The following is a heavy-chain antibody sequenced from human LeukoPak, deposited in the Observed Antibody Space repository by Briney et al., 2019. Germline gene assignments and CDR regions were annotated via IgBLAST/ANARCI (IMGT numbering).Heavy chain of an antibody. CDR1: GFTVSSDY. Sequence: GGSLRLSCAASGFTVSSDYVSWVRQAPGKGLEWVSVIYSNNSTSYADSVKGRFTISRDNSKNALYLQMGSLRAEDMAVYYCAIQIRGVVYWGQGTLVTVSS. D-gene: IGHD3-10*01. J-gene: IGHJ4*02. V-gene: IGHV3-66*01. CDR2: IYSNNST. CDR3: AIQIRGVVY.